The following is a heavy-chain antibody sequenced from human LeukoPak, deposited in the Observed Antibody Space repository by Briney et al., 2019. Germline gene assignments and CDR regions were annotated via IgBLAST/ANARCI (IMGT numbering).Heavy chain of an antibody. V-gene: IGHV3-23*01. CDR1: GFTFSSYA. CDR3: AKDWPLASCGGDCYPPFDP. J-gene: IGHJ5*02. D-gene: IGHD2-21*02. CDR2: ISGSGGST. Sequence: GGSLRLSCAASGFTFSSYAMSWVRQAPGKGLEWVSAISGSGGSTYYADSVKGRFTISRDNSKNTLYLQMNSLRAEDTAVYYCAKDWPLASCGGDCYPPFDPWGQGTLVTVSS.